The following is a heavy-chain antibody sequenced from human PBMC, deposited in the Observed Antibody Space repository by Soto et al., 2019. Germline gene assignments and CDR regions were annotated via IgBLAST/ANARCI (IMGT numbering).Heavy chain of an antibody. D-gene: IGHD5-18*01. CDR2: IYHSGST. Sequence: SETLSLTCAVSGGSISSGGYSWSWIRQPPGKGLEWIGYIYHSGSTYYNPSLKSRVTISVDRSKNQFSLKLSSVTAADTAVYYCARGDRYSYGFDYWGQGTLVTVSS. V-gene: IGHV4-30-2*01. J-gene: IGHJ4*02. CDR3: ARGDRYSYGFDY. CDR1: GGSISSGGYS.